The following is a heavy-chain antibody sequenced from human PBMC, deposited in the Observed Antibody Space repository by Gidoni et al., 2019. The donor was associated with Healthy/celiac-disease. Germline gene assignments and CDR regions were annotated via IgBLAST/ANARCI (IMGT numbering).Heavy chain of an antibody. CDR2: INHSGTT. CDR3: ARGRQQLGSRDIKRTYYFDY. D-gene: IGHD6-13*01. V-gene: IGHV4-34*01. Sequence: QVQLQQWGAGLLKPSETLSLTCAVYGGSFSGYYWSWIRQPPGKGLAWIGEINHSGTTNYNPSLKSRVTIAVDTSKNQFSLKLSSVTAADTAVYYCARGRQQLGSRDIKRTYYFDYWGQGTLVTVSS. CDR1: GGSFSGYY. J-gene: IGHJ4*02.